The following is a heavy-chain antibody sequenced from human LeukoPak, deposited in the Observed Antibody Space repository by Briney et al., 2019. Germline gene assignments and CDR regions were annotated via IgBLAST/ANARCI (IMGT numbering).Heavy chain of an antibody. V-gene: IGHV4-34*01. D-gene: IGHD3-22*01. CDR2: INHSGST. CDR3: ARSSHTFYYDSSGYYY. J-gene: IGHJ4*02. CDR1: GGSFSGYY. Sequence: SETLSLTCAVYGGSFSGYYWSWIRQPPGKGLEWIGEINHSGSTNYNPSLKSRVTISVDTSKNEFSPKLSSVTAADTAVYYCARSSHTFYYDSSGYYYWGQGTLVTVSS.